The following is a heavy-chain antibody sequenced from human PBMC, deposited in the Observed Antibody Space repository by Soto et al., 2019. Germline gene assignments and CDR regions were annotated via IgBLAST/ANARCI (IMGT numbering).Heavy chain of an antibody. CDR2: ISSNGGST. J-gene: IGHJ3*02. D-gene: IGHD3-22*01. V-gene: IGHV3-64D*09. CDR1: GFTFSSYA. CDR3: VKGPGPYYYDSCGYDAFDI. Sequence: GGSLRLSCSASGFTFSSYAMHWVRQAPGKGLEYVSAISSNGGSTYYADSVKGRFTISRDNSKNTLYLQMSSLRAEDTAVYYCVKGPGPYYYDSCGYDAFDIWGQGTMVTVSS.